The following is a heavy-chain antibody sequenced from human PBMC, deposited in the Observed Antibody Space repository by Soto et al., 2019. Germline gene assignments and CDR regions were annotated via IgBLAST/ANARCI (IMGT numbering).Heavy chain of an antibody. D-gene: IGHD3-16*01. CDR2: IIPIFGTA. CDR3: AQCLLGVNYYYGMDV. CDR1: GGTFNSYA. Sequence: QVQLVQSGAEVKKPGSSVKVSCKASGGTFNSYAINWVRQAPGQGLEWMGGIIPIFGTADYAQKFQGRVTITADQSTSTAYMELSSLRSEDTAVYYCAQCLLGVNYYYGMDVWGQGTTVTVSS. J-gene: IGHJ6*02. V-gene: IGHV1-69*12.